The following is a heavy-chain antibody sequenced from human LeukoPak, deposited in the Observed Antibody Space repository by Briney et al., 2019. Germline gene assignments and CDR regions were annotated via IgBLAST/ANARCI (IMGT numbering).Heavy chain of an antibody. CDR3: ARVPIVGALPYAFDI. CDR2: IYHSGST. D-gene: IGHD1-26*01. V-gene: IGHV4-30-2*01. CDR1: GGSISSGGYY. Sequence: SQTLSLTCTVSGGSISSGGYYWSWIRQPPGKGLEWIGYIYHSGSTYYNPSLKSRITISVDRSKNQFSLKLSSVTAADTAVYYCARVPIVGALPYAFDIWGQGTMVTVSS. J-gene: IGHJ3*02.